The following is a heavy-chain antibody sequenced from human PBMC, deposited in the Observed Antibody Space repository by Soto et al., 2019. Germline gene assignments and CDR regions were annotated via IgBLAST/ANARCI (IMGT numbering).Heavy chain of an antibody. CDR2: INSDGGTT. Sequence: VGSLRLSCAASGFTIYWMHWVRQAPGKGLVWISRINSDGGTTDYADSVKGRFTISRDNAKGLVYLQMNSLGPEDTALYFCASSGHYLPFDYCGQGTLVTVSS. D-gene: IGHD3-22*01. CDR1: GFTIYW. V-gene: IGHV3-74*01. J-gene: IGHJ4*02. CDR3: ASSGHYLPFDY.